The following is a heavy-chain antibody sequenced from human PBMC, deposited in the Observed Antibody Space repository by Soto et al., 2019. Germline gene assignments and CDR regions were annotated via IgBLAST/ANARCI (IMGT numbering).Heavy chain of an antibody. CDR2: INPSGGST. V-gene: IGHV1-46*01. Sequence: ASVKVSCKASGYTFTSYYMPWVRQAPGQGLEWMGIINPSGGSTSYAQKFQGRVTMTRDTSTSTVYMELSSLRSEDTAVYYCARAEGYDSSGFYYYYGMDVWGQGTLVTVSS. CDR1: GYTFTSYY. CDR3: ARAEGYDSSGFYYYYGMDV. D-gene: IGHD3-22*01. J-gene: IGHJ6*02.